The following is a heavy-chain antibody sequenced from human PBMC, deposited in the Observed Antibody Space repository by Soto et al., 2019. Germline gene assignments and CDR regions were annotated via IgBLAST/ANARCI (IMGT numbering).Heavy chain of an antibody. V-gene: IGHV1-18*01. D-gene: IGHD3-3*01. CDR2: ISAYNGNT. Sequence: QVQLVQSGAEVKKPGASVKVSCKASGYTFTSYGISWVRQATGQGREWMGWISAYNGNTNYAQKLQGRVTMTTDTTTNTAYMGLRSLRADDTAVYYCARASTIFARGRFDPWGQGTLVTGSS. J-gene: IGHJ5*02. CDR1: GYTFTSYG. CDR3: ARASTIFARGRFDP.